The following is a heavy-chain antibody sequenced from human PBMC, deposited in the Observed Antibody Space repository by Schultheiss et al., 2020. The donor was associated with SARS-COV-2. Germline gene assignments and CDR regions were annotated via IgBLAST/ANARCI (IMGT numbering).Heavy chain of an antibody. CDR1: GGSISSYY. D-gene: IGHD3-16*01. CDR2: IYYSGST. V-gene: IGHV4-39*07. Sequence: SETLSLTCTVSGGSISSYYWSWIRQPPGKWLEWIVSIYYSGSTYYNPSLKSRVTISVDTSKNQFSLKLSSVTAADTAVYYCARDSLGAFDIWGQGTMVTVSS. J-gene: IGHJ3*02. CDR3: ARDSLGAFDI.